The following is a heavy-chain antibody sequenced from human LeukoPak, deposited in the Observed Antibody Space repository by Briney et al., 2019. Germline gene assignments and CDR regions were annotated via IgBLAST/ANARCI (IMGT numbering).Heavy chain of an antibody. J-gene: IGHJ4*02. Sequence: ASVKVSCKASGGTFSRYAISWVRHAPGQGLEWMGGIIPIFGTANYAQKFQGRVTITADESTSTAYMEVSSLRSEDTAVYYCARAYSGYDFFDYWGQGILVTVSS. CDR2: IIPIFGTA. CDR1: GGTFSRYA. CDR3: ARAYSGYDFFDY. V-gene: IGHV1-69*13. D-gene: IGHD5-12*01.